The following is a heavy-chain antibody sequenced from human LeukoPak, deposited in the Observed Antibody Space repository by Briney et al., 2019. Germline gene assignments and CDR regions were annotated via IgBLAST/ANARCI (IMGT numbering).Heavy chain of an antibody. Sequence: HAGGSVRLSCSASGFTFSYYVMGWVRPAPGKGRQGVSGISSSGDNPYHTPSVKGRFTISRNNSKSTLPLQMNSLRADDTAVYYCARSGKKQWLANLFDRWGQGTLVTVS. CDR1: GFTFSYYV. CDR3: ARSGKKQWLANLFDR. J-gene: IGHJ5*02. V-gene: IGHV3-23*01. D-gene: IGHD6-19*01. CDR2: ISSSGDNP.